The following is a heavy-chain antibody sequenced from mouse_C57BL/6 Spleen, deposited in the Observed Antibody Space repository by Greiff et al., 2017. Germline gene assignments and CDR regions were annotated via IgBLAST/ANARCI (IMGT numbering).Heavy chain of an antibody. V-gene: IGHV1-4*01. J-gene: IGHJ3*01. CDR1: GYTFTSYT. CDR3: ARGKIYDYAWFAY. D-gene: IGHD2-4*01. CDR2: INPISGDT. Sequence: QVQLQQSGAELARPGASVKMSCKASGYTFTSYTMHWVKQRPGQGLEWIGYINPISGDTKYNQKFKDKATLTADKSSNTAYMQLSSLTSEDSAVYYCARGKIYDYAWFAYWGQGTLVTVSA.